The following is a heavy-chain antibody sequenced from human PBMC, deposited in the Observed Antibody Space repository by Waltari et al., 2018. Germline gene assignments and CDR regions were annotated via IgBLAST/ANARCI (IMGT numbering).Heavy chain of an antibody. V-gene: IGHV3-30-3*01. D-gene: IGHD6-19*01. CDR2: ISYDGSNK. J-gene: IGHJ4*02. CDR3: ARDRGSGGGLEC. Sequence: QVQLVESGGGVVQPGSSLRLSCAASGFTFSSYAMPWGRQAPGKGREWVAVISYDGSNKYYADSVKGRFTISRDNSKNTLYLQMNSLRAEDTAVYYCARDRGSGGGLECWGQGTLVTVSS. CDR1: GFTFSSYA.